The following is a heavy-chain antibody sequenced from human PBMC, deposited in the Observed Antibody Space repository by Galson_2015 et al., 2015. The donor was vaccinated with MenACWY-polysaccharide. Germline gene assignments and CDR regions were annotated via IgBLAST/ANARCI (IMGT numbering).Heavy chain of an antibody. J-gene: IGHJ4*02. CDR1: GFTFSSYW. D-gene: IGHD6-13*01. CDR3: ARVQGGYSNDWHHPYYFHH. Sequence: SLRLSCAASGFTFSSYWMHWVRQVPGTGLVWVSRISSDGSSTSYADSVQGRFTISRDNAKHPLHLPMNSLRVEDTAVYYCARVQGGYSNDWHHPYYFHHWGQGTLATVSS. CDR2: ISSDGSST. V-gene: IGHV3-74*01.